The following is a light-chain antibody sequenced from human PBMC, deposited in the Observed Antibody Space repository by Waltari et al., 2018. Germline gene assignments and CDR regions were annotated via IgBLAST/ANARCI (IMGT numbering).Light chain of an antibody. CDR2: DAS. CDR3: QQYDTYWA. V-gene: IGKV1-5*01. J-gene: IGKJ1*01. CDR1: QNIDSW. Sequence: DIQMTQSPSTLSASVGDRVTIPCRASQNIDSWLAWYQQKQGEAPKLLIYDASSLASGVPSRFSGSGSGTEFTLTISGLQPDDFATYYCQQYDTYWAFGQGTKVDIK.